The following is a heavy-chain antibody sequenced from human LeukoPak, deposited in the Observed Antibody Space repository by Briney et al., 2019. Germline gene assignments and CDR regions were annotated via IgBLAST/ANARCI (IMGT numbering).Heavy chain of an antibody. D-gene: IGHD5-18*01. V-gene: IGHV3-23*01. J-gene: IGHJ4*02. CDR3: ARRGTWIQLVDY. Sequence: TGGSLRLSCAASGFTFSSYAMSWVRQAPGKGLEWVSAISGSGGSTYYAGSVKGRFTISRDNSKNTLYLQMNSLRAEDTAVYYCARRGTWIQLVDYWGQGTLVTVSS. CDR1: GFTFSSYA. CDR2: ISGSGGST.